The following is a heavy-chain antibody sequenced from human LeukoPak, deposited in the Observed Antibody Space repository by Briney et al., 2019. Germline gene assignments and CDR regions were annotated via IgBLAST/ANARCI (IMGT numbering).Heavy chain of an antibody. CDR3: AKVPLVGTTDC. CDR1: GRSISNFY. V-gene: IGHV4-59*01. Sequence: SETLSLTCTVSGRSISNFYGSWIRQPPGKGREWIGYLYYNGSTTYNPSLKSRVSISVDTSKNQCSLKLNSVTAADTAVYFCAKVPLVGTTDCWGQGTLVTVSS. J-gene: IGHJ4*02. CDR2: LYYNGST. D-gene: IGHD1-26*01.